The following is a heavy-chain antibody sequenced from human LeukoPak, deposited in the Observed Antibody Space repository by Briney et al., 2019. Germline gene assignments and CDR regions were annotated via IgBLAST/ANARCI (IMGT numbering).Heavy chain of an antibody. CDR2: SYDSGST. Sequence: PSETLSLTCTVSGGSISGYSYNWIRQPPGKGLEWIGYSYDSGSTNYNPSLKSRVTISVDTSKNQFSLKLSSVTAADTAVYYCARDCSSTSCYIDGYKLDYWGQGTLVTVSS. CDR3: ARDCSSTSCYIDGYKLDY. CDR1: GGSISGYS. D-gene: IGHD2-2*02. J-gene: IGHJ4*02. V-gene: IGHV4-59*08.